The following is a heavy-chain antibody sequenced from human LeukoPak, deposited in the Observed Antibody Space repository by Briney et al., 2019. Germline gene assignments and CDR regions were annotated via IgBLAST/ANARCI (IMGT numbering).Heavy chain of an antibody. Sequence: GGSLRLPCAASGFTFSTYWMTWVRQAPGKGLEWVSSIGAGGGGSYYADSVKGRFTISRDNSKNTLYLQMNGLRAEDTAVYYCAKEAVRKFDFHYWGQGTLVTVSS. CDR1: GFTFSTYW. D-gene: IGHD1-14*01. CDR2: IGAGGGGS. J-gene: IGHJ4*02. V-gene: IGHV3-23*01. CDR3: AKEAVRKFDFHY.